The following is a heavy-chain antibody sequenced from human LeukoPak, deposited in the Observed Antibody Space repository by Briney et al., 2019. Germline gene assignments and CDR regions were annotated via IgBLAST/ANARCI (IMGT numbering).Heavy chain of an antibody. CDR1: GGSISSYY. CDR3: ARALTSSGWYGYFDY. CDR2: IYTSGST. Sequence: AETLSLTCTVSGGSISSYYWSWVRQPAGKGLEWIGRIYTSGSTNYNPSLKSRVPMSADTSKTQSSLQLRSVTAPDTAVYYCARALTSSGWYGYFDYWGQGPLVTVSS. J-gene: IGHJ4*02. D-gene: IGHD6-19*01. V-gene: IGHV4-4*07.